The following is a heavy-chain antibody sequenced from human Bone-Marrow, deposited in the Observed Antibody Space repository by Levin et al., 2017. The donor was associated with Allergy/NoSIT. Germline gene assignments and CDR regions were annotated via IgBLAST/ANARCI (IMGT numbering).Heavy chain of an antibody. V-gene: IGHV3-7*01. CDR2: IRQDGREI. D-gene: IGHD3-3*01. Sequence: GESLKISYVGSGFTFSSYWMSWVRQAPGKGLEWVATIRQDGREISYVDSVKGRFTISRDNGKNSVYLQLNSLRAEDTAVYYCARDRSEGGRYGLDVWGQGTTVTVSS. CDR1: GFTFSSYW. CDR3: ARDRSEGGRYGLDV. J-gene: IGHJ6*02.